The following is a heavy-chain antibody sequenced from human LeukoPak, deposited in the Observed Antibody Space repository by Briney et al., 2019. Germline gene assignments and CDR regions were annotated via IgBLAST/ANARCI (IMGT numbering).Heavy chain of an antibody. CDR2: ISSSGSTI. D-gene: IGHD4-17*01. CDR1: GFTFSSYE. CDR3: APISLWRTTAFDY. J-gene: IGHJ4*02. Sequence: GGSLRLSCAASGFTFSSYEMNWVRQAPGKGLEWVSYISSSGSTIYYADSVKGRFTISRGNAKNSLYLQMNSLRAEDTAVYYCAPISLWRTTAFDYWGQGTLVTVSS. V-gene: IGHV3-48*03.